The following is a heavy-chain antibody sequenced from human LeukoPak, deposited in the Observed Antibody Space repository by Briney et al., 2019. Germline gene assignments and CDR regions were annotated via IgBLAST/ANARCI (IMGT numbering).Heavy chain of an antibody. J-gene: IGHJ4*02. Sequence: GGSLRLSCAASGFTFSSYAMSWVRQAPGKGLEWVSAISGSGGSTYYADSVKGRFTISRDSSKNTLYLQMNSLRAEDTAVYYCAKGAAGITMIVVVITPPDYWGQGTLVTVSS. CDR1: GFTFSSYA. CDR2: ISGSGGST. CDR3: AKGAAGITMIVVVITPPDY. D-gene: IGHD3-22*01. V-gene: IGHV3-23*01.